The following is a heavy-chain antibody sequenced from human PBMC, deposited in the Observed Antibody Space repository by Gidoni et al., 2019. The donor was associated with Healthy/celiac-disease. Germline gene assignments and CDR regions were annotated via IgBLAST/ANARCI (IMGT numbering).Heavy chain of an antibody. D-gene: IGHD4-4*01. CDR3: ARGGRYYSNYGDWFDP. CDR2: ISYDGSNK. Sequence: QVQLVESGGGVVQPGRSLRLSCAAPGFTFSSYAMHWFRQAPGKGLEWVAVISYDGSNKYYADSVKGRFTISRDNSKNTLYLQMNSLRAEDTAVYYCARGGRYYSNYGDWFDPWGQGTLVTVSS. J-gene: IGHJ5*02. CDR1: GFTFSSYA. V-gene: IGHV3-30-3*01.